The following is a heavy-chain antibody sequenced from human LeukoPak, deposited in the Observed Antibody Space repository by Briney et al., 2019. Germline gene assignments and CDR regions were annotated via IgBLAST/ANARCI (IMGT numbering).Heavy chain of an antibody. Sequence: ASVKVSCKASGYTFTGYYMHWVRQAPGQGPEWMGWINPNSGGTNYAQKFQGRVTMTRDTSISTAYMELSRLRSDDTAVYYCARMGYCSSTSCYTLLDYWGQGTLVTVSS. J-gene: IGHJ4*02. CDR3: ARMGYCSSTSCYTLLDY. CDR1: GYTFTGYY. CDR2: INPNSGGT. D-gene: IGHD2-2*02. V-gene: IGHV1-2*02.